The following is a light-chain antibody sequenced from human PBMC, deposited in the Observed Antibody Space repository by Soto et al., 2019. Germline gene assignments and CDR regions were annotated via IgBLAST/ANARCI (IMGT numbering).Light chain of an antibody. Sequence: IQLTQSPSSLSASVGDRVSITCRASQSIDTFWIWYQQTPGKAPKVLMYATSSLQTGVPSRFSGSGSGTEFTLPIGGLEPEDFATYHFQQHYNAPFTCGQGTKLDIK. CDR2: ATS. CDR3: QQHYNAPFT. CDR1: QSIDTF. V-gene: IGKV1-39*01. J-gene: IGKJ2*01.